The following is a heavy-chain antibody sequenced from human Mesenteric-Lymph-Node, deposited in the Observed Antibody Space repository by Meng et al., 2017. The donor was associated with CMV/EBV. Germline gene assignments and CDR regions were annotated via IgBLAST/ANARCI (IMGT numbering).Heavy chain of an antibody. CDR3: AGALRFLEPPDY. CDR1: LFTVSSNY. CDR2: MFSGGNI. D-gene: IGHD3-3*01. J-gene: IGHJ4*02. Sequence: GESLKISCAASLFTVSSNYMCWVRQAPGTGLEWVSIMFSGGNIYYAYSVKGRFTISIDNSKTTLYLQMNSLRAEDTDVYYCAGALRFLEPPDYWGQGTLVTVSS. V-gene: IGHV3-53*01.